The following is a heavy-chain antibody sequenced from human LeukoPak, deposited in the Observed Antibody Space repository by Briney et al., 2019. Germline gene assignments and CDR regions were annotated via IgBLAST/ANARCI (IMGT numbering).Heavy chain of an antibody. CDR2: ISGSGGST. CDR1: GFTFSDYY. J-gene: IGHJ5*02. D-gene: IGHD1-26*01. V-gene: IGHV3-23*01. CDR3: AKSSGVGAPYNWFDP. Sequence: PGGSLRLSCAASGFTFSDYYMSWIRQAPGKGLEWVSAISGSGGSTYYADSVKGRFTISRDNSKNTLYLQMNSLRAEDTAVYYCAKSSGVGAPYNWFDPWGQGTLVTVPS.